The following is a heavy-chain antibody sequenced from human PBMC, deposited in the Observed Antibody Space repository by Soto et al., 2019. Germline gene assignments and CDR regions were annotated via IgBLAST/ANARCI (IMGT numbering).Heavy chain of an antibody. V-gene: IGHV1-3*01. Sequence: QVQFVQSGADVRKPGASVKVSCKASGYTFTNYFIHWVRQAPGQSLEWMGWISAGHGNIQYSQNFQGRVTITRDTSAVTVYVELSSLTSEDTAFFYCAREDYWGPGTLVTVSS. CDR3: AREDY. D-gene: IGHD1-26*01. CDR2: ISAGHGNI. J-gene: IGHJ4*02. CDR1: GYTFTNYF.